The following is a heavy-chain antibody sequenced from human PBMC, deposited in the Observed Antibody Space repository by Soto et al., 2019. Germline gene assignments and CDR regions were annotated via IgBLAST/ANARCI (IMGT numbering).Heavy chain of an antibody. D-gene: IGHD2-2*01. CDR1: GFTFSSYA. V-gene: IGHV3-23*01. J-gene: IGHJ6*02. Sequence: EVQLLESGGGLVQPGGSLRLSCAASGFTFSSYAMSWVRQAPGKGLEWVSAISGSGGSTYYADSVKGRFTISRDNSKNTLYLHMNSLRAEDTAVYYCAKGSSVVVVPAAMAYYYYYGMDVWGQGTTVTVSS. CDR2: ISGSGGST. CDR3: AKGSSVVVVPAAMAYYYYYGMDV.